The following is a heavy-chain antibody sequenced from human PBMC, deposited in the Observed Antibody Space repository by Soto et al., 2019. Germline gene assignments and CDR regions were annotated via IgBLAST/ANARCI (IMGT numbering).Heavy chain of an antibody. Sequence: GGALRLSCATSDFTFRNYWMNWVRQAPGKGLEWVANIKPDGSATNYVDSVKGRFTISRDNVRNSVSLQMNSLRVEDTAVYFCFGGNGGPQWGQGTLVTAPQ. D-gene: IGHD3-16*01. V-gene: IGHV3-7*03. CDR1: DFTFRNYW. CDR2: IKPDGSAT. J-gene: IGHJ4*02. CDR3: FGGNGGPQ.